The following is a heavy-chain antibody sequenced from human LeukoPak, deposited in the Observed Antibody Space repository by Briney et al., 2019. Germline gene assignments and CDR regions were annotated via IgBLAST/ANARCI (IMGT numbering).Heavy chain of an antibody. CDR1: GGSISSSSYY. D-gene: IGHD6-13*01. J-gene: IGHJ5*02. CDR2: IYYSGST. CDR3: ARSINWYNWFDP. Sequence: SETLSLTCTVSGGSISSSSYYWGWIRQPPGKGLEWIGSIYYSGSTYYNPSLKSRVTISVDTSKNQFSLKLSSVTAADTAVYYCARSINWYNWFDPWGQGTLVTVSS. V-gene: IGHV4-39*07.